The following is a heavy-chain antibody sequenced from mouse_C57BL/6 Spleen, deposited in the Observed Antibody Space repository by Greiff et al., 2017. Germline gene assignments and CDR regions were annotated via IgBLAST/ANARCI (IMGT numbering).Heavy chain of an antibody. CDR1: GYTFTNYW. D-gene: IGHD2-4*01. CDR2: IYPGGGYT. V-gene: IGHV1-63*01. J-gene: IGHJ4*01. Sequence: VQLQESGAELVRPGTSVKMSCKASGYTFTNYWIGWAKQRPGHGLEWIGAIYPGGGYTNYNEKFKGKAPLTADKSYSTAYMQISSLTSEDSAIYYCARHGDYGAMDYWGQGTSVTVSS. CDR3: ARHGDYGAMDY.